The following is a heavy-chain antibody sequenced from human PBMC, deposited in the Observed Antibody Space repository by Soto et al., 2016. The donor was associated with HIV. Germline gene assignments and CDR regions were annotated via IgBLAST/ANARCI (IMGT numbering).Heavy chain of an antibody. CDR2: IIPLFGRT. D-gene: IGHD3-10*01. CDR3: GRDRASSGSYYSANFYGMDV. J-gene: IGHJ6*02. V-gene: IGHV1-69*13. CDR1: GGTFSRYA. Sequence: QVQLVQSGAEVKKPGSSVKVSCKASGGTFSRYAISWVRQAPGQGLEWMGGIIPLFGRTNYAQKFQGRVTITADESTSTVYMELSSLRSEDTAVYYCGRDRASSGSYYSANFYGMDVWGQGTTVTVSS.